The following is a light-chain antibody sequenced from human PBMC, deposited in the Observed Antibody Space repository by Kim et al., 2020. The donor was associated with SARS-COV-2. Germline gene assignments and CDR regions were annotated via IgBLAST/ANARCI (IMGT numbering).Light chain of an antibody. CDR2: AAS. J-gene: IGKJ4*01. CDR3: QQSYNFPLT. V-gene: IGKV1-39*01. CDR1: QNINSY. Sequence: ASVGDRVTITCRASQNINSYLNWYQQKPGKAPKFLIFAASSLQSGVPSRFSGSGSGTDFTLTISSLQPEDFATYYCQQSYNFPLTFGGGTKVDIK.